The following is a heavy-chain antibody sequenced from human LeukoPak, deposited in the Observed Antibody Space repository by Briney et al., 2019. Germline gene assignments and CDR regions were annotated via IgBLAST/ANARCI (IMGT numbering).Heavy chain of an antibody. V-gene: IGHV1-69*01. J-gene: IGHJ4*02. D-gene: IGHD5-24*01. CDR1: GGTFSSYA. CDR3: ARDGQGTKEDGYNQRRFDY. Sequence: SVKVSCKASGGTFSSYAISWVRQAPGQGLEWMGGIIPIFGTANYAQKFQGRVTITADESTSTAYMELSSLRSEDAAVYYCARDGQGTKEDGYNQRRFDYWGQGTLVTVSS. CDR2: IIPIFGTA.